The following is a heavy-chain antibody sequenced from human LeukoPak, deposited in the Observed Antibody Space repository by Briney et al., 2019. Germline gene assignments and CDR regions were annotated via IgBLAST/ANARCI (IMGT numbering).Heavy chain of an antibody. Sequence: SETLSLTCAVYDGSFSGYYWTWIRQPPGKGLEWIGEIYHSGSTNYNPSLKGRVTISVDTSKNQFSLKLTSVTAADTAVYYCARVHGYYDILTGYYRYYFDYWGQGTLVTVSS. CDR2: IYHSGST. V-gene: IGHV4-34*01. CDR1: DGSFSGYY. D-gene: IGHD3-9*01. CDR3: ARVHGYYDILTGYYRYYFDY. J-gene: IGHJ4*02.